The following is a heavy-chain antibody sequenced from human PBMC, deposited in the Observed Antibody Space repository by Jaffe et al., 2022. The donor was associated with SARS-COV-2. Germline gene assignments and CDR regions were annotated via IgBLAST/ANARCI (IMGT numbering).Heavy chain of an antibody. V-gene: IGHV3-48*01. J-gene: IGHJ4*02. CDR3: ARDTYDSSGYPY. CDR1: GLTFSNYN. Sequence: EAQLVESGGGLVQPGGSLRLSCAASGLTFSNYNMNWVRQPPGKGLEWVSYISSSSDSIYYADSVKGRFTISRDNAENLMYLQMNSLTAEDTAVYYCARDTYDSSGYPYWGQGTLVTVSS. CDR2: ISSSSDSI. D-gene: IGHD3-22*01.